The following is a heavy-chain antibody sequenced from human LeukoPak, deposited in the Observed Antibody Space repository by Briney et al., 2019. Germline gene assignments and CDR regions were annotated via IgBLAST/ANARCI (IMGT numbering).Heavy chain of an antibody. V-gene: IGHV1-18*01. CDR1: GDTVTSFG. D-gene: IGHD1-26*01. Sequence: ASVKVSCKASGDTVTSFGISWVRQAPGQMLEWMGWISAYNGNTNYAQKLQGRVTMTTDTSTTTAYMELRSLRSDDTAVYYCAREGVATTFDYWGQGTLVTVSS. CDR3: AREGVATTFDY. CDR2: ISAYNGNT. J-gene: IGHJ4*02.